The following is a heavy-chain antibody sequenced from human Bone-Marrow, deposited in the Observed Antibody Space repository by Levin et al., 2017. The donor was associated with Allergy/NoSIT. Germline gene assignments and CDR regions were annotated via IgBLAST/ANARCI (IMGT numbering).Heavy chain of an antibody. Sequence: GGSLRLSCAASGFTLSPYWMSWVRQAPGKGLEWVANINQDGSAENYVDSVKGRFTISRDNAKNSVHLQMNSLRAEDTAIYYCARDPYSKADIWGQGTMVTVSS. CDR2: INQDGSAE. J-gene: IGHJ3*02. D-gene: IGHD4-11*01. V-gene: IGHV3-7*01. CDR1: GFTLSPYW. CDR3: ARDPYSKADI.